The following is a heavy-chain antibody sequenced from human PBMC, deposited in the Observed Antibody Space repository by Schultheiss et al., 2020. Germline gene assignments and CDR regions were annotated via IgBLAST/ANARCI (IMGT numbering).Heavy chain of an antibody. Sequence: GGSLRLSCAASGFTFSGSAMHWVRQASGKGLEWVGRIKSKTDGGTTDYAAPVKGRFTISRDNAKNSLYLQMNSLRAEDTAVYYCARGIKDYDFWSGYQVGFDYWGQGTLVTVAS. V-gene: IGHV3-15*01. J-gene: IGHJ4*02. CDR1: GFTFSGSA. CDR3: ARGIKDYDFWSGYQVGFDY. D-gene: IGHD3-3*01. CDR2: IKSKTDGGTT.